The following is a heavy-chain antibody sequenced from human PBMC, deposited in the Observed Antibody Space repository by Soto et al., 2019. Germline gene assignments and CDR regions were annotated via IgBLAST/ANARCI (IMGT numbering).Heavy chain of an antibody. CDR2: ISAGNGNT. CDR3: ARNYDDRYFYNYAMDV. V-gene: IGHV1-3*01. CDR1: GYTFRSYA. D-gene: IGHD4-17*01. J-gene: IGHJ6*02. Sequence: ASVKVSCKASGYTFRSYAIHWVRQAPGQSLEWMGWISAGNGNTKYSEKFQGRVTLTRDTAARIAYMELNSLRSEDTAVYFCARNYDDRYFYNYAMDVWGQGTTVTVSS.